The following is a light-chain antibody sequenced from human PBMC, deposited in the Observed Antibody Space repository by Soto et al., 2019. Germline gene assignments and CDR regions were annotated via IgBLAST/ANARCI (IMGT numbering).Light chain of an antibody. CDR2: DDY. V-gene: IGLV3-21*02. Sequence: ELTQPPSVSVAPGQTARITCGGNNIGTKSVHWYQQKPGQAPVLVVYDDYDRPSWIPERFSGSNSGNTATLTISTVEAGDEADYYCQVWDNPSAHVVFGGGT. J-gene: IGLJ3*02. CDR1: NIGTKS. CDR3: QVWDNPSAHVV.